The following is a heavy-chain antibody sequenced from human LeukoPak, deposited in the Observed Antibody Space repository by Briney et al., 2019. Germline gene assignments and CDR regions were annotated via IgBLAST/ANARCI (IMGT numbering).Heavy chain of an antibody. CDR3: ARGRPTVAVPAATDYYYYYGLDV. J-gene: IGHJ6*02. D-gene: IGHD2-2*01. CDR2: INHSGST. Sequence: PSETLSLTCAVYGGSFSGYYWSWIRQPPGKGLEWIGEINHSGSTNYNPSLKSRVTISVDTSKNQFSLKLSSVTAADTAVYYCARGRPTVAVPAATDYYYYYGLDVWGQGTTVTVSS. V-gene: IGHV4-34*01. CDR1: GGSFSGYY.